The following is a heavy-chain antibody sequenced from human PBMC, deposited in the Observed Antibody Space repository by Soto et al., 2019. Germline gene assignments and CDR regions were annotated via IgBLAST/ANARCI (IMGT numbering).Heavy chain of an antibody. J-gene: IGHJ4*02. CDR1: GFTFSSYW. D-gene: IGHD3-9*01. Sequence: GGSLRLSCAASGFTFSSYWMSWVRLAPGKGLEWVANIKQDGSEKYYVDSVKGRFTISRDNAKNSLYLQMNSLRAEDTAVYYCARPYDILTGYYLLVGYWGQGTLVTVSS. CDR3: ARPYDILTGYYLLVGY. V-gene: IGHV3-7*01. CDR2: IKQDGSEK.